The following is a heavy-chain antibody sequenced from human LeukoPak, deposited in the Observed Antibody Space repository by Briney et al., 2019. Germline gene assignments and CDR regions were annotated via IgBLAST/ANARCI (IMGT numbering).Heavy chain of an antibody. V-gene: IGHV1-2*02. J-gene: IGHJ4*02. D-gene: IGHD5-24*01. CDR1: GHTLTGLS. CDR3: ARDLGGRDGYNSDYYFDY. Sequence: ASVKVSCKVSGHTLTGLSMHWVRQAPGQGLEWMGWINPNSGGTNYAQKFQGRVTMTRDTSISTAYMELSRLRSDDTAVYYCARDLGGRDGYNSDYYFDYWGQGTLVTVSS. CDR2: INPNSGGT.